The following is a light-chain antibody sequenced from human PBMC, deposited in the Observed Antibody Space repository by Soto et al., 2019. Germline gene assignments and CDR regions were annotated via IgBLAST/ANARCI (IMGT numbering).Light chain of an antibody. CDR2: GAS. V-gene: IGKV1-39*01. CDR1: QSIATY. J-gene: IGKJ4*01. CDR3: QHTHSVPLT. Sequence: QMTQSPSSLSASVGDRVTITCRASQSIATYLNWYQQKPGKVPEILIYGASNLQSGVPSRFSGSGSGTDFTLTISSLQPEDLGSYFCQHTHSVPLTFGGGTKVDIK.